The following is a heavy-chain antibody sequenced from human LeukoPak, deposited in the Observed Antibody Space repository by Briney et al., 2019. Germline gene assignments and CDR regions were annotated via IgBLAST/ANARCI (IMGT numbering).Heavy chain of an antibody. CDR1: GYSFTSYW. V-gene: IGHV5-51*01. J-gene: IGHJ6*02. D-gene: IGHD2-2*01. CDR2: IYPGDSDT. CDR3: ARRDGYCSTSCYADYYYGMDV. Sequence: GESLKISCKGSGYSFTSYWIGWVRQMPGKGLEWMGIIYPGDSDTTYSPSFQGQVTISADKSISTAYLQWSSLKASDTAMYYCARRDGYCSTSCYADYYYGMDVWGQGTTVTVSS.